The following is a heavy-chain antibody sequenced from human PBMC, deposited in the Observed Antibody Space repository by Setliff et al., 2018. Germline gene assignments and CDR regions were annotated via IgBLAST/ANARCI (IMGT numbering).Heavy chain of an antibody. Sequence: GASVKVSRKTSGYSFTNYGINWVRQAPGQGLEWMGWNSVYAREFQGRVTMTIDTPTSTAYMELRSLKSEDTATYFCARGLIAYASWYPNKHTYYYYMDVWGKGTTVTVSS. V-gene: IGHV1-18*01. J-gene: IGHJ6*03. CDR1: GYSFTNYG. CDR2: NSV. CDR3: ARGLIAYASWYPNKHTYYYYMDV. D-gene: IGHD6-13*01.